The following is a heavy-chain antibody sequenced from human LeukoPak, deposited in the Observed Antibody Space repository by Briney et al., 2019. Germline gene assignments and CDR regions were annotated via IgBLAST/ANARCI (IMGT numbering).Heavy chain of an antibody. CDR3: ARDPSVDTAMVTPDY. D-gene: IGHD5-18*01. CDR1: GFTFSDYY. CDR2: ISSSGSTI. Sequence: GGSLRLSCAASGFTFSDYYMSWIRQAPGKGLEWVSYISSSGSTIYYADSVKDRFTISRDNAKSSLYLQMNSVRAEDTTVYYCARDPSVDTAMVTPDYWGQGTLVTVSA. J-gene: IGHJ4*02. V-gene: IGHV3-11*01.